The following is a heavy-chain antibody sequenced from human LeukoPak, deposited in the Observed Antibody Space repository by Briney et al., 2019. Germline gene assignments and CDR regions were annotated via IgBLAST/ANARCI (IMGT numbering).Heavy chain of an antibody. V-gene: IGHV4-34*01. J-gene: IGHJ4*02. D-gene: IGHD1-26*01. CDR2: INHSGST. CDR3: ARAPKVGATTY. Sequence: PSETLSLTRAVYGGSFSGYYWSWIRQPPGKGLEWIGEINHSGSTNYNPSLKSRVTISVDTSKNQFSLKLSSVTAADTAVYYCARAPKVGATTYWGQGTLVTVSS. CDR1: GGSFSGYY.